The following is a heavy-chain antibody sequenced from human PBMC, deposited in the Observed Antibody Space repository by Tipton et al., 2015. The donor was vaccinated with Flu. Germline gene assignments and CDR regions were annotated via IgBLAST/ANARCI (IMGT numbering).Heavy chain of an antibody. CDR1: GGSVSSGSYY. CDR3: AKDPSNLGATNFDY. Sequence: TLSLTCTVSGGSVSSGSYYWSWIRQPPGKGLEWIGYIYYSGSTNYNPSLKSRVTISVDTSKNQFSLKLSSVTAADTAVYYCAKDPSNLGATNFDYWGQGTLVTVSS. V-gene: IGHV4-61*01. J-gene: IGHJ4*02. D-gene: IGHD1-26*01. CDR2: IYYSGST.